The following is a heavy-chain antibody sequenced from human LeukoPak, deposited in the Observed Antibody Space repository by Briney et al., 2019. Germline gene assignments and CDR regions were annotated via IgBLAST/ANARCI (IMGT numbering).Heavy chain of an antibody. CDR2: INSDSGFT. CDR1: GYTFTGYY. V-gene: IGHV1-2*02. D-gene: IGHD3-9*01. Sequence: ASVKVSCKASGYTFTGYYMNWVRQAPGQALEWMGWINSDSGFTKYAQKFQGRVTMTRDTSITTVYMDLTRLISDDTAVYYCARNFDMKGFDPWGQGTLVTVSS. J-gene: IGHJ5*02. CDR3: ARNFDMKGFDP.